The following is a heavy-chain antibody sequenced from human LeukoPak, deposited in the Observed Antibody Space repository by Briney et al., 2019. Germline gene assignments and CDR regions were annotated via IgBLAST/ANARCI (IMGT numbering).Heavy chain of an antibody. Sequence: GGSLRLSCAASGFTFSSYSMNWVRQAPGKGLEWVSYISSSSSTIYYADSVKGRFTISRGNAKNSLYLQMNSLRAEDTAVYYCARDLDYWGQGTLVTVSS. CDR3: ARDLDY. J-gene: IGHJ4*02. CDR1: GFTFSSYS. CDR2: ISSSSSTI. V-gene: IGHV3-48*04.